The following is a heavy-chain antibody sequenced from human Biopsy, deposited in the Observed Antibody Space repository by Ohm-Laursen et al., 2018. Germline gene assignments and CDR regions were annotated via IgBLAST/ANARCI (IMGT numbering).Heavy chain of an antibody. CDR3: ARGRRTSGWPYFDN. Sequence: TLSFTCTASGDSLTSGPENWSWIRQSPGQGLEYIGFIYSGGNTNYNPSLKNRVTMSVDTSKNQFYLKLYSVTAADTAVYYCARGRRTSGWPYFDNWGQGALVIVSP. J-gene: IGHJ4*02. CDR1: GDSLTSGPEN. D-gene: IGHD6-19*01. CDR2: IYSGGNT. V-gene: IGHV4-61*01.